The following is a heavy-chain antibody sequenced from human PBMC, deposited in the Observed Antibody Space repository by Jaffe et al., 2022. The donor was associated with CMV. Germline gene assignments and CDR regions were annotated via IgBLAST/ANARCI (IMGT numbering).Heavy chain of an antibody. Sequence: EVQLVESGGGLVQPGGSLRLSCAASGFTFSSYEMNWVRQAPGKGLEWVSYISSSGSTIYYADSVKGRFTISRDNAKNSLYLQMNSLRAEDTAVYYCARGVVAATVPWPSTDSERFDYWGQGTLVTVSS. V-gene: IGHV3-48*03. D-gene: IGHD2-15*01. CDR3: ARGVVAATVPWPSTDSERFDY. J-gene: IGHJ4*02. CDR1: GFTFSSYE. CDR2: ISSSGSTI.